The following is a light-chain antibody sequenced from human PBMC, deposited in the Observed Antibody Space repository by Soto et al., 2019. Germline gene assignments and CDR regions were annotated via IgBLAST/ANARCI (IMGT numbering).Light chain of an antibody. Sequence: QSVVTQPPSASGTPGQRVTISCSGSRSNLGSNTVNWYQQFPGAAPRFLISGNNVRPSGVPDRFSASRSGTSASLAISGRQSEDEADYYCAVWDDKLRGRIIGGGTQLTVL. V-gene: IGLV1-44*01. J-gene: IGLJ2*01. CDR1: RSNLGSNT. CDR2: GNN. CDR3: AVWDDKLRGRI.